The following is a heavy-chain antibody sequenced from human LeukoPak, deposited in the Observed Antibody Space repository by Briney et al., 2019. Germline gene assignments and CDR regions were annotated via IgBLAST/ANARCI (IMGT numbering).Heavy chain of an antibody. CDR2: IYYSGST. CDR3: ARVAYSSGSYYFDY. CDR1: GGSTSSYY. D-gene: IGHD6-19*01. V-gene: IGHV4-59*08. J-gene: IGHJ4*02. Sequence: PSETLSLTCTVSGGSTSSYYWSWIRQPPGKGLEWIGDIYYSGSTNSNPSLKSRVTISVDTSRNQLSLKLGSVTAADTALYYCARVAYSSGSYYFDYWGQGTLVTVSS.